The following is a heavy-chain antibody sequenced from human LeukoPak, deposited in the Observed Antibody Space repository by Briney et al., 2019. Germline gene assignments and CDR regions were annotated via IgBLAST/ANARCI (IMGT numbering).Heavy chain of an antibody. D-gene: IGHD3-3*01. CDR1: GFTFSSYG. CDR3: AKDLRRAISGVVIPVYYYYMDV. Sequence: GGSLRLSCAAPGFTFSSYGMPWVRQAPAKGLEWVALIWDDGSNKYYADSVKGRFTIPRDTSKNTLYLQMNSLRAEDTAVYYCAKDLRRAISGVVIPVYYYYMDVWVKGTTVTVSS. CDR2: IWDDGSNK. J-gene: IGHJ6*03. V-gene: IGHV3-33*06.